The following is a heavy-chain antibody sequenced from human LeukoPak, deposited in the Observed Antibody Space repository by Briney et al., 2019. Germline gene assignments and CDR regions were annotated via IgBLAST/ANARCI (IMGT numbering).Heavy chain of an antibody. CDR3: ARDRPYGSGSYYEYYYYYGMDV. CDR1: GYTFTSYG. V-gene: IGHV1-18*01. Sequence: WASVKVSCKASGYTFTSYGISWVRQAPGQGLEWMGWISAYNGNTNYAQKLQGRVTMTTDTSTSTAYMELRSLRSDDTAVYYCARDRPYGSGSYYEYYYYYGMDVWGQGTTVTVSS. J-gene: IGHJ6*02. D-gene: IGHD3-10*01. CDR2: ISAYNGNT.